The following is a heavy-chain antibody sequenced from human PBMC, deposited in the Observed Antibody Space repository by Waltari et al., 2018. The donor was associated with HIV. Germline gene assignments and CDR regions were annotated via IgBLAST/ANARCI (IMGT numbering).Heavy chain of an antibody. D-gene: IGHD3-3*01. CDR2: IYTSGST. J-gene: IGHJ6*02. Sequence: QVQLQESGPGLVKPSQTLSLTCTVPGGPINSGSSYWSWIRQPAGKGLEWIGRIYTSGSTNYNPSLKSRVTISVDTSKNQFSLKLSSVTAADTAVYYCAREGKEDYDFWSGYFFGMDVWGQGTTVTVSS. CDR1: GGPINSGSSY. V-gene: IGHV4-61*02. CDR3: AREGKEDYDFWSGYFFGMDV.